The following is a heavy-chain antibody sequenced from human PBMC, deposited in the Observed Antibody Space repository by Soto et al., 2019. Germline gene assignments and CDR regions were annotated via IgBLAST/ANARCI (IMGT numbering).Heavy chain of an antibody. Sequence: QVQLVESGGGVVQPGRSLRLSCAASGFTFSSYAMHWVRQAPGKGLEWVAVIWYDGSNKYYADSVKGRFTISRDNSKNTLYLQMNSLRAEDTAVYYCARTWDFWSGYRRCYYGMDVWGQGTTVTVSS. J-gene: IGHJ6*02. CDR3: ARTWDFWSGYRRCYYGMDV. D-gene: IGHD3-3*01. CDR2: IWYDGSNK. V-gene: IGHV3-33*08. CDR1: GFTFSSYA.